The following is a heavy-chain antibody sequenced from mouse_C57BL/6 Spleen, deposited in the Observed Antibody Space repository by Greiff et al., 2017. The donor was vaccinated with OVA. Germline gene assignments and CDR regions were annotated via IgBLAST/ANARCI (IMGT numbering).Heavy chain of an antibody. Sequence: EVQLVESGEGLVKPGGSLKLSCAASGFTFSSYAMSWVRQTPEKRLEWVAYISSGGDYIYYADTVKGRFTISRDNARNTLYLQMSSLKSEDTAMYYCTREGYDGYYYWYFEVWGTGTTVTVSS. D-gene: IGHD2-3*01. V-gene: IGHV5-9-1*02. CDR3: TREGYDGYYYWYFEV. CDR2: ISSGGDYI. CDR1: GFTFSSYA. J-gene: IGHJ1*03.